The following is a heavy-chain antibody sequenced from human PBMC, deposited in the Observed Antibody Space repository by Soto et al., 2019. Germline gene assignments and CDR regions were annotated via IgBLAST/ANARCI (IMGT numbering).Heavy chain of an antibody. J-gene: IGHJ4*02. CDR3: ARVVDYGDPLDY. V-gene: IGHV4-59*01. CDR1: GGSISIYY. Sequence: SETLSLTCTVSGGSISIYYWSWIRQPPGKGLEWIGYIYYSGSTNYNPSLKSRVTISVDTSKNQFSLKLSSVTAADTAVYYCARVVDYGDPLDYWGQGALVTVSS. CDR2: IYYSGST. D-gene: IGHD4-17*01.